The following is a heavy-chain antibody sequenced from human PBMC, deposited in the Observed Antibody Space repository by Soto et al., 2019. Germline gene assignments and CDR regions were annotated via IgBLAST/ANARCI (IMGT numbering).Heavy chain of an antibody. CDR2: ISAYNGNT. CDR3: ARDLPAAVGHYYYYYMDV. Sequence: ASVKVSCKASGYTFTSYGISWVRQAPGQGLEWMGWISAYNGNTNYAQKLQGRVTMTTDTSTSTAYMELRSLRSDDTAVYYCARDLPAAVGHYYYYYMDVWGKGTTVTVSS. J-gene: IGHJ6*03. CDR1: GYTFTSYG. V-gene: IGHV1-18*01. D-gene: IGHD2-2*01.